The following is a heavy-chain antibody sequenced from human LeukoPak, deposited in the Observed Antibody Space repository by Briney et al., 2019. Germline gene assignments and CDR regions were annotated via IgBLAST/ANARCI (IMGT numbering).Heavy chain of an antibody. V-gene: IGHV1-2*02. CDR3: ARVLFPSGPTHCFDP. J-gene: IGHJ5*02. D-gene: IGHD2-21*01. Sequence: ASVKVSCKASGYIFSGHYIQWVRQAPGQGLAWVGCINPASGGTNNAQKFHGRVTMTTYTSISTLYMELNSLRSDDTAVYYCARVLFPSGPTHCFDPWGQGTLVTVSS. CDR1: GYIFSGHY. CDR2: INPASGGT.